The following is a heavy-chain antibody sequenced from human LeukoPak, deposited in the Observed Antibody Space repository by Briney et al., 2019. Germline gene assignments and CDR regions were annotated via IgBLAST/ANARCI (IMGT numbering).Heavy chain of an antibody. V-gene: IGHV3-23*05. J-gene: IGHJ4*02. Sequence: GGSLRLSCAASGFTFSSYAMSWVRQAPGKGLEWVSGIYGSGGSTYYADSVKGRFTISRDNSKNTLFLQMNRMRAEDTPVYYCAKSRFQATNYDYWGQGTLVTVSS. CDR3: AKSRFQATNYDY. CDR1: GFTFSSYA. CDR2: IYGSGGST. D-gene: IGHD4/OR15-4a*01.